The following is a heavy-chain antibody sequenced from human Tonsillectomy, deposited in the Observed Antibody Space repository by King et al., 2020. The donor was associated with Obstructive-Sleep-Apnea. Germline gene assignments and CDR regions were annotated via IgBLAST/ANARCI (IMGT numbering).Heavy chain of an antibody. D-gene: IGHD5-24*01. Sequence: QLQESGPGLVKPSETLSLTCTVSGYSISNGFYWGWIRQPPGKGRDWIGIIYHTGTTNCNPSLKSRVTISVDTSTTQISLWLTSVTAADTAVYYCARADGYNFGQHTYFDYWGQGTLVTVSS. CDR2: IYHTGTT. V-gene: IGHV4-38-2*02. CDR3: ARADGYNFGQHTYFDY. J-gene: IGHJ4*02. CDR1: GYSISNGFY.